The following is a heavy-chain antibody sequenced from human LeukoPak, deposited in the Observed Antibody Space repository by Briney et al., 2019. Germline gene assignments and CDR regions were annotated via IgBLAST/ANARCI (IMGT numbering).Heavy chain of an antibody. D-gene: IGHD5-12*01. CDR3: AREINDSGYDCLDY. CDR2: ISSSSSYT. V-gene: IGHV3-11*06. CDR1: GFSFSDYY. Sequence: GGSLRLSCAASGFSFSDYYMSWIRQAPGKGLEWVSYISSSSSYTNYAASVKGRFTISRDNAKNSLYLQVNSLRAEDTAVYYRAREINDSGYDCLDYWGQGTLVTVSS. J-gene: IGHJ4*02.